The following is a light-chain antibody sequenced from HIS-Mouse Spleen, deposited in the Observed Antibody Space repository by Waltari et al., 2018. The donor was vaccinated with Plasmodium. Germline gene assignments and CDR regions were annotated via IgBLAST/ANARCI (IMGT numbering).Light chain of an antibody. Sequence: SYELTQPPSVSVSPGQTARITCSGDALPKKYAYWYQQKSGQAPVLVIYEDSKRPSGIPERVSGSSSGTMATLTISGAQVEDEADYYCSSYAGSNKLVFGGGTKLTVL. J-gene: IGLJ2*01. CDR2: EDS. CDR3: SSYAGSNKLV. CDR1: ALPKKY. V-gene: IGLV3-10*01.